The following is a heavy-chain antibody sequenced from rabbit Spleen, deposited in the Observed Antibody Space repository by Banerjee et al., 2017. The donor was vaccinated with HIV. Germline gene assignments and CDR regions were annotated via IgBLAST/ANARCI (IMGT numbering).Heavy chain of an antibody. V-gene: IGHV1S40*01. CDR2: IDTGSSGFT. J-gene: IGHJ6*01. D-gene: IGHD1-1*01. CDR1: GVSFSGDSY. Sequence: QSLEESGGDLVKPGASLTPTCIASGVSFSGDSYMCWVRQAPGKGLEWIACIDTGSSGFTYFASWAKGRFTISKTSSTTVTLQMTSLTAADTATYFCARDTSSSFSSYGMDLWGQGTLVTVS. CDR3: ARDTSSSFSSYGMDL.